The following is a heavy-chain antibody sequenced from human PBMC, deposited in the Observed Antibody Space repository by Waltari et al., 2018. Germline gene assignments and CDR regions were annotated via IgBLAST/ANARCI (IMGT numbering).Heavy chain of an antibody. Sequence: QLQLQESGPGLLKPSGTLSLTRTVSDDSISSGDYYWGWVRQSPGKGPEWSGSVYYSGSTAYNTSLKRRVTISVDTSKKQFSLKLSSVTAADTAVYYCARSLHIFRAAAGMFDYWGQGTLVTVSS. CDR1: DDSISSGDYY. CDR3: ARSLHIFRAAAGMFDY. CDR2: VYYSGST. V-gene: IGHV4-39*01. D-gene: IGHD6-13*01. J-gene: IGHJ4*02.